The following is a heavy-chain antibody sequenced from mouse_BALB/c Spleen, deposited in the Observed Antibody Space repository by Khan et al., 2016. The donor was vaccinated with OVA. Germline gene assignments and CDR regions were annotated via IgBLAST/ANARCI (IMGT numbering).Heavy chain of an antibody. CDR2: ICTGGST. D-gene: IGHD2-1*01. CDR1: GFSLTSYG. CDR3: TRYYGNYGWYFDV. Sequence: QMQLEESGPGLVAPSQSLSITCTVSGFSLTSYGVHWVRQPPGKGLEWLGVICTGGSTNYNSALMSRLSITKDNSKSQVFLKMNSLQTEETAMYYCTRYYGNYGWYFDVWGAGTTVTVSS. V-gene: IGHV2-9*02. J-gene: IGHJ1*01.